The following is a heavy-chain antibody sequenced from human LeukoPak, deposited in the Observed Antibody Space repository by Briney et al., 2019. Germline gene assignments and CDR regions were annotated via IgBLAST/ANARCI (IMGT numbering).Heavy chain of an antibody. V-gene: IGHV4-39*07. D-gene: IGHD3-22*01. CDR1: GGSISSSSYY. J-gene: IGHJ3*02. CDR2: IYYSGST. Sequence: SETLSLTCTVSGGSISSSSYYWGWIRQPPGKGLEWIGSIYYSGSTYYNPSLKSRVTISVDTSKNQLSLKLTSVTAADMAVYYCARDRSSGYYSDAFDIWGQGTMVTVSS. CDR3: ARDRSSGYYSDAFDI.